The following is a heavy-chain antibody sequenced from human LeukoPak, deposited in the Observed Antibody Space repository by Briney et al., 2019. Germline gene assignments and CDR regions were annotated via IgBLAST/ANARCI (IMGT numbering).Heavy chain of an antibody. CDR1: GYSISSGYY. J-gene: IGHJ4*02. V-gene: IGHV4-38-2*02. Sequence: SETLSLTCTVSGYSISSGYYWGWIRQPPGKGLEWIGSIYHSGSTYYNPSLKSRVTISVDTSKNQFSLKLSSVTAADTAVYYCVVGGNPPNVYFDYWGQGTLVTVSS. D-gene: IGHD4-23*01. CDR2: IYHSGST. CDR3: VVGGNPPNVYFDY.